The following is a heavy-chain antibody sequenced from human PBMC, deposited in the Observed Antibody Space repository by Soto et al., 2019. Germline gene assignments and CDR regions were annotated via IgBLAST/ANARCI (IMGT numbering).Heavy chain of an antibody. CDR1: GYTFTSYG. D-gene: IGHD6-6*01. Sequence: QVQLVQSGAEVKKPGASVKVSCKASGYTFTSYGISWVRQAPGQGLEWMGWISAYNGNTNYAQKLQGRVTMTTDTSTSTAYMELRSLRSDDTAVYYCARDIYRELPIVLAARRRGGTGLDYWGQGTLVTVSS. CDR2: ISAYNGNT. V-gene: IGHV1-18*01. CDR3: ARDIYRELPIVLAARRRGGTGLDY. J-gene: IGHJ4*02.